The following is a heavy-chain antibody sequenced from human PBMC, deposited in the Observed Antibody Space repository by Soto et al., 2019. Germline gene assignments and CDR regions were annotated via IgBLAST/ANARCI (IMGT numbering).Heavy chain of an antibody. CDR3: ARGLSGNPFDILTGSRPQPHGAFDI. V-gene: IGHV4-59*01. Sequence: QVQLQESGPGLVKPSETLSLTCTVSGGSISSYYWSWIRQPPGKGLEWIGYIYYSGSTNYNPSLKSRVTISVDTSKNQFSLKLSSVTAADTAVYYCARGLSGNPFDILTGSRPQPHGAFDIWGQGTMVTVSS. J-gene: IGHJ3*02. CDR1: GGSISSYY. D-gene: IGHD3-9*01. CDR2: IYYSGST.